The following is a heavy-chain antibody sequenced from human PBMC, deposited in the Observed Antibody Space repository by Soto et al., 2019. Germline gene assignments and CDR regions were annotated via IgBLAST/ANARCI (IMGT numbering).Heavy chain of an antibody. CDR1: GGSISSSSYY. Sequence: SETLSLTCTVSGGSISSSSYYWGWIRQPPGKGLEWIGSIYYSGSTYYNPSLKSRVTISVDTSKNQFSLKLSSVTAADTAVYYCAGIWDWYCYGMDVWGQGPTVTVSS. V-gene: IGHV4-39*01. D-gene: IGHD1-26*01. J-gene: IGHJ6*02. CDR2: IYYSGST. CDR3: AGIWDWYCYGMDV.